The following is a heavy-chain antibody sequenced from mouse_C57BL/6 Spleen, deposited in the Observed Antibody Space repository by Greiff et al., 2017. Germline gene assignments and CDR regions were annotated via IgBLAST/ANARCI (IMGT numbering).Heavy chain of an antibody. D-gene: IGHD2-5*01. CDR1: GYTFTSYW. J-gene: IGHJ3*01. CDR3: ARLYSNYVFSWFAY. CDR2: IYPGSGST. Sequence: QVQLQQSGAELVKPGASVKMSCKASGYTFTSYWITWVKQRPGQGLEWIGDIYPGSGSTNYNEKFKSKATLTVDTSSSTAYMQLSSLTSEDSAVYYCARLYSNYVFSWFAYWGQGTLVTVSA. V-gene: IGHV1-55*01.